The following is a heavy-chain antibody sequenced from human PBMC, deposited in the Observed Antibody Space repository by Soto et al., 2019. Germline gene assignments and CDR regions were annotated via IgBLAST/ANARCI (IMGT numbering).Heavy chain of an antibody. CDR1: GFTFSSYA. CDR2: ISSTGGST. V-gene: IGHV3-64D*08. J-gene: IGHJ4*02. Sequence: EVQLVESGGGLVQPGGSLRLSCSASGFTFSSYAMHWVRQAPGKGLEYVSAISSTGGSTYYADSVKGRFTISRDNSKNTLYLQMSSLRAEDTAVYYCVKDQGVVTAQWYFDYWGQGTLVTVSS. CDR3: VKDQGVVTAQWYFDY. D-gene: IGHD2-21*02.